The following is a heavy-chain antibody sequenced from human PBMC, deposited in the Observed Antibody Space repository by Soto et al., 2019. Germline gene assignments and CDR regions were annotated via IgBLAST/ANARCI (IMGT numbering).Heavy chain of an antibody. Sequence: QVQLVQSGAEVKKPGASVKVSCKTSGYTFTSYHISWVRQAPGQGLEWMGWISAYNTNTNYAQKFQGRVTLTTDTLTSTAYTELRSLKSDDTAVSYCARDTPPTDYWGQGTLVTVSS. V-gene: IGHV1-18*01. CDR2: ISAYNTNT. J-gene: IGHJ4*02. CDR3: ARDTPPTDY. CDR1: GYTFTSYH.